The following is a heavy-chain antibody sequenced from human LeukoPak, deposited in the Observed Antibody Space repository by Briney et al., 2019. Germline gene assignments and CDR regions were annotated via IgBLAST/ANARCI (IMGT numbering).Heavy chain of an antibody. CDR2: ISNDGSNK. J-gene: IGHJ4*02. CDR3: ASDRVLLWFGELNY. V-gene: IGHV3-30-3*01. CDR1: GFTFSSYS. D-gene: IGHD3-10*01. Sequence: PGGSLRLSCAASGFTFSSYSMHWVRQAPGKGLEWVARISNDGSNKYYADSVKGRFTISRDNSKNTLYLQMNSLRAEDTAVYYCASDRVLLWFGELNYWGQGTLVTVSS.